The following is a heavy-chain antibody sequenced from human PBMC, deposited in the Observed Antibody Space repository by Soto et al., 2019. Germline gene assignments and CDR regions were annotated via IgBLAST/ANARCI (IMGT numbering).Heavy chain of an antibody. CDR2: INSDGSST. CDR1: GFTFSSYW. J-gene: IGHJ6*03. Sequence: GESLKISCAASGFTFSSYWMHWVRQAPGKGLVWVSRINSDGSSTSYADSVKGRFTISRDNAKNTLYLQMNSLRAEDTAVYYCAGDYYYMDVWGKGTTVTVSS. CDR3: AGDYYYMDV. V-gene: IGHV3-74*01.